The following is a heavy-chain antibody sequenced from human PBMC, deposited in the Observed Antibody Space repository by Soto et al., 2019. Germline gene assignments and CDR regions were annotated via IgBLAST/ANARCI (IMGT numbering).Heavy chain of an antibody. CDR1: GGSISSYY. D-gene: IGHD6-6*01. Sequence: SETLSLTCTVSGGSISSYYWSWIRQPPGKGLEWIGDIYYSGSTNYNPSLKSRVTISVDTSKNQFSLKLSSVTAADTAVYYCARDRKPAARAFDIWGQGTMGTVSS. V-gene: IGHV4-59*01. CDR2: IYYSGST. CDR3: ARDRKPAARAFDI. J-gene: IGHJ3*02.